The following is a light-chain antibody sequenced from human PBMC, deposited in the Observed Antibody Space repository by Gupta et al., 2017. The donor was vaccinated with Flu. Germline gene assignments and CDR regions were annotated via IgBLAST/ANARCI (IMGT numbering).Light chain of an antibody. CDR3: QSYETRRGGAWV. CDR2: VNN. J-gene: IGLJ3*02. CDR1: SSNVVAGCD. V-gene: IGLV1-40*01. Sequence: YCTCKSSNVVAGCDVHCYHQQPGAATNLLLFVNNDRHSGGPEQVSGSISGTSAAFSITGLRAEEEAAYYYQSYETRRGGAWVFGGGTKLTVL.